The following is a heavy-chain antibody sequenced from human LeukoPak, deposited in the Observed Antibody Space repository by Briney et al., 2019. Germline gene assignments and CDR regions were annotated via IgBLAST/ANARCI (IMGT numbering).Heavy chain of an antibody. CDR1: GFTFSSYS. Sequence: GGSLRLSCAASGFTFSSYSMNWVRQAPGKGLEWVSYISSSSSTIYSADSVKGRFTISRDNAKNTLYLQMNSLRAEDTAVYYCAKASAELRYFDWLLHGTVDAFDIWGQGTMVTVSS. V-gene: IGHV3-48*01. J-gene: IGHJ3*02. CDR2: ISSSSSTI. D-gene: IGHD3-9*01. CDR3: AKASAELRYFDWLLHGTVDAFDI.